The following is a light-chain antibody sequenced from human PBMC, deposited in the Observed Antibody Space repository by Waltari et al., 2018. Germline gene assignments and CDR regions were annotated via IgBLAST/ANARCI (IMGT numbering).Light chain of an antibody. CDR2: DVS. Sequence: QSALTQPASVSGSPGQSITISCPGTSSDVGGYNYVSWYQQHPGKAPKLMIYDVSKRPSGVSNRFSGSKSGNTASLTISGLQAEDEADYYCSSYTSSSTFHVVFGGGTKLTVL. CDR1: SSDVGGYNY. J-gene: IGLJ2*01. CDR3: SSYTSSSTFHVV. V-gene: IGLV2-14*01.